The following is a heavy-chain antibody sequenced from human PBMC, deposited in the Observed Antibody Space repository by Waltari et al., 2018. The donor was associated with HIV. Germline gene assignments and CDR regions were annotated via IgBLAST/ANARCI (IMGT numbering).Heavy chain of an antibody. CDR2: SHASGRT. CDR1: GGSISGVGYY. J-gene: IGHJ4*02. V-gene: IGHV4-61*02. Sequence: QVQLQESGPGLVKPSQTLSLTCTVSGGSISGVGYYWSWVRQPAGKGLEWIGRSHASGRTNYNPSLRSRVTISVDASKNQFSLKLTSVTAADTAVYFCARGPTAMVTFDSWGQGTLVTVSS. D-gene: IGHD5-18*01. CDR3: ARGPTAMVTFDS.